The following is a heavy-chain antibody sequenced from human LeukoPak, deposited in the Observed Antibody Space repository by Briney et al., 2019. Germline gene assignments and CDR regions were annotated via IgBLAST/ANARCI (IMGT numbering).Heavy chain of an antibody. CDR2: IYTSGST. V-gene: IGHV4-4*07. D-gene: IGHD6-6*01. CDR3: ARVAEEQLALGWFEP. CDR1: GGSISSYY. Sequence: SETLSLTCTVSGGSISSYYWSWIRQPAGKGLEWIGRIYTSGSTNYNPSLKSRVTMSVDTSKNQFSLKLSSVTAADTAVYYCARVAEEQLALGWFEPWGQGTLVTVSS. J-gene: IGHJ5*02.